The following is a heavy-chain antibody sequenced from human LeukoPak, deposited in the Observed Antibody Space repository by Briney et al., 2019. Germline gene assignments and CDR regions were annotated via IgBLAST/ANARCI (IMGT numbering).Heavy chain of an antibody. CDR1: GFTFENFT. D-gene: IGHD6-13*01. CDR2: ISGTAYST. Sequence: GGSLRLSCAASGFTFENFTMSWVSPAPGKGLEWVSAISGTAYSTYYADSVKGRFSISRDNSKNTLYLQMNSLRADDTAVYYCVKGSAAVRPYYFDYWGQGTLVTVSS. CDR3: VKGSAAVRPYYFDY. J-gene: IGHJ4*02. V-gene: IGHV3-23*01.